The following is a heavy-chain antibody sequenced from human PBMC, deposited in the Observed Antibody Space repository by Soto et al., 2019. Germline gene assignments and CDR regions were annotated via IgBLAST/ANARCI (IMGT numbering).Heavy chain of an antibody. D-gene: IGHD3-16*02. Sequence: EVQLVESGGGLVQPGGSLRLSCATSGFTFNTYWLSWVRQAPGKGLEWVANINQDGSVKYYVDSVKGQFTISRDNAKNSLDLQMNSLRAEDTAVYYCSRDSQGSRLYAVDYWGQGTLVTVSS. V-gene: IGHV3-7*03. J-gene: IGHJ4*02. CDR1: GFTFNTYW. CDR3: SRDSQGSRLYAVDY. CDR2: INQDGSVK.